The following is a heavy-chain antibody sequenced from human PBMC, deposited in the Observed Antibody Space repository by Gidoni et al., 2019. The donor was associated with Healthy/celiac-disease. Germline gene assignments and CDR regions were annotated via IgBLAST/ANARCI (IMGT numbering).Heavy chain of an antibody. D-gene: IGHD3-22*01. CDR1: GGTFSSYT. CDR2: IIPILGIA. Sequence: QVQLVQSGAEVKKPGSSVKVSCKASGGTFSSYTISWVRPAPGQGLEWIGRIIPILGIANYAQKFQGRVTITADKSTSTAYMELSSLRSEDTAVYYCARERVDYYDSSGYYYEGGVAPPFDYWGQGTLVTVSS. V-gene: IGHV1-69*08. CDR3: ARERVDYYDSSGYYYEGGVAPPFDY. J-gene: IGHJ4*02.